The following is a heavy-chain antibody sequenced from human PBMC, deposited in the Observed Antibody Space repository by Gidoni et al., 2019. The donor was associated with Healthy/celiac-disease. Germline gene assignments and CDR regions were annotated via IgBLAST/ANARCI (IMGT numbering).Heavy chain of an antibody. Sequence: EVQLVQSGAEVKKPGESLKISCKGSGSSFTSYWIGWVRQMPGKGLEWMGIIYPGDSDTRYSPSFQGQVTISADKSISTAYLQWSSLKASDTAMYYCARGLYCSSTSCYGWRGAFDIWGQGTMVTVSS. V-gene: IGHV5-51*01. CDR2: IYPGDSDT. J-gene: IGHJ3*02. D-gene: IGHD2-2*01. CDR1: GSSFTSYW. CDR3: ARGLYCSSTSCYGWRGAFDI.